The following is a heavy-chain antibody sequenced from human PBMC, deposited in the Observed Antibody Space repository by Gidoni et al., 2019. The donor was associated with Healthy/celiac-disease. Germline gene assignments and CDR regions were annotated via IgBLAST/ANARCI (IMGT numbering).Heavy chain of an antibody. V-gene: IGHV1-24*01. CDR3: ASGYSSPTRYYYYGMDV. CDR2: FDPEDGET. CDR1: GYTLPDLS. J-gene: IGHJ6*02. Sequence: QVQLVQSGAEVKKPGASVKVSCKVSGYTLPDLSMHWVRQAPGKGLEWMGGFDPEDGETIYAQKFQGRVTMTEDTSTDTAYMELSSLRSEDTAVYYCASGYSSPTRYYYYGMDVWGQGTTVTVSS. D-gene: IGHD6-13*01.